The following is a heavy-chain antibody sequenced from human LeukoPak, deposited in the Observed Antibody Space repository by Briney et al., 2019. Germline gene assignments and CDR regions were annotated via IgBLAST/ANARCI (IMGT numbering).Heavy chain of an antibody. D-gene: IGHD3-10*01. CDR1: GGTFSSYA. CDR3: ARDGTVRGKNGCFDY. J-gene: IGHJ4*02. Sequence: SVKVSCKASGGTFSSYAISWVRQAPGQGLEWMGRIIPILGIANYAQKFQGRVTITADKSTSTAYMELSSLRSEDTAVYYCARDGTVRGKNGCFDYWGQGTLVTVST. V-gene: IGHV1-69*04. CDR2: IIPILGIA.